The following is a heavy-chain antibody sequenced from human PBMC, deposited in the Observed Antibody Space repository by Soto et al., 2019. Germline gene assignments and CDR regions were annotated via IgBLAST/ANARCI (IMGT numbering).Heavy chain of an antibody. CDR3: ARDVGGMDV. D-gene: IGHD2-15*01. Sequence: QVQLVQSGAEVKKPGASVKVSCKASGYTFTSYAMHWVRQAPGQRLEWMGWINAGNGNTKYSQKFQGRVTITRDTSATTADMELSSLRAEDTVVYYCARDVGGMDVWGQGTTVTVSS. CDR2: INAGNGNT. CDR1: GYTFTSYA. V-gene: IGHV1-3*01. J-gene: IGHJ6*02.